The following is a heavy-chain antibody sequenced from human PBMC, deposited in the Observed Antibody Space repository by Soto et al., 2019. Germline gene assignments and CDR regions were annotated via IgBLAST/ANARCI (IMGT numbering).Heavy chain of an antibody. V-gene: IGHV4-39*01. CDR3: ARNGYDTSNHHFDP. CDR1: GNSLSSTDYH. Sequence: SETLSLTCTVSGNSLSSTDYHWGWIRQTPWKDLQWIASMFYTGNTYYNPSLQSRATISADTSKNQFSLSLSSVTAADTAVYFCARNGYDTSNHHFDPWRQGNLVTVSS. CDR2: MFYTGNT. J-gene: IGHJ5*02. D-gene: IGHD3-22*01.